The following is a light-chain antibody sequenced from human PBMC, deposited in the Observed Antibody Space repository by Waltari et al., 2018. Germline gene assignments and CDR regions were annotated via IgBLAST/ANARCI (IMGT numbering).Light chain of an antibody. CDR2: AAS. J-gene: IGKJ1*01. Sequence: EIVLTQSPGTLSLSPGDRATLSCRASHSVSSNNLAWYQQKPGQAPRLLIYAASSRATGITDRFSGSGSGTDVTLTISRVEPEDCAVYYCQQYANSPRTFGQGTKVEIK. V-gene: IGKV3-20*01. CDR3: QQYANSPRT. CDR1: HSVSSNN.